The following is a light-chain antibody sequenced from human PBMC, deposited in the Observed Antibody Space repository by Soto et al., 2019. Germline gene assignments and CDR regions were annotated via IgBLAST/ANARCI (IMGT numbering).Light chain of an antibody. CDR3: GSYTSSSTLYV. V-gene: IGLV2-14*01. Sequence: QSALTQPASVSGPPGQSITISCTGTSSDVGGYNYVSWYQQHPGRAPKLMIYDVTNRPSGVSNRFSGSKSGNTASLTISGLQAEDEADYYCGSYTSSSTLYVFGTGTKLTVL. CDR1: SSDVGGYNY. J-gene: IGLJ1*01. CDR2: DVT.